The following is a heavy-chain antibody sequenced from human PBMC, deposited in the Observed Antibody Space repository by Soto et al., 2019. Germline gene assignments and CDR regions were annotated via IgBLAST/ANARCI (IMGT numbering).Heavy chain of an antibody. D-gene: IGHD6-19*01. Sequence: SDTLSLTCTVSGASICAYAGSWIRQPAGKGLEWIGRLYSSRNTNYNPSFKSRLTMSADTSKNQFSLKLSSVTAADTAVYYCARGPYSSGWYVVDYWGQGTLVTVSS. CDR1: GASICAYA. V-gene: IGHV4-4*07. J-gene: IGHJ4*02. CDR3: ARGPYSSGWYVVDY. CDR2: LYSSRNT.